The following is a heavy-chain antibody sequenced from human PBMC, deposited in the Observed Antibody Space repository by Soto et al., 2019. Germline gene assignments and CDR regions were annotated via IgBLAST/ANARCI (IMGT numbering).Heavy chain of an antibody. J-gene: IGHJ6*02. D-gene: IGHD6-19*01. Sequence: ASLKVYCKTAGYSFCNYGSAWVRQANGQPLEWLGWISLYSDGTNYAQKFQGRVSMTTDTSTTTAYMELRSLRSDDTAVYYCASRLPGIAVAGTYDYYYGMDVWGQGTTVTVSS. CDR3: ASRLPGIAVAGTYDYYYGMDV. V-gene: IGHV1-18*01. CDR2: ISLYSDGT. CDR1: GYSFCNYG.